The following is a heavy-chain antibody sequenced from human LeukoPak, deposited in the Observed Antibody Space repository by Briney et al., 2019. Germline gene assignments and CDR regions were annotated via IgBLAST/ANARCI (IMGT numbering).Heavy chain of an antibody. D-gene: IGHD5-18*01. V-gene: IGHV3-7*03. Sequence: GGSLRLSCAASGFTFRSYWMSWVRQAPGKGLEWVANIKEDGSEKYYVDSVKGRFTVSRDSAKNSLYLQMNSLRVEDTAVYYCARDHNYGSDYWGQGTLVTVSS. J-gene: IGHJ4*02. CDR1: GFTFRSYW. CDR3: ARDHNYGSDY. CDR2: IKEDGSEK.